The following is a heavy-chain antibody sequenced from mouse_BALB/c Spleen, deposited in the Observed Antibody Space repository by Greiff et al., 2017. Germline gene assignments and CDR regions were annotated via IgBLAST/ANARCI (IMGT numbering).Heavy chain of an antibody. CDR2: INPSNGGT. V-gene: IGHV1S81*02. CDR1: GYTFTSYY. D-gene: IGHD2-3*01. Sequence: VQLQQSGAELVKPGASVKLSCKASGYTFTSYYMYWVKQRPGQGLEWIGEINPSNGGTNFNEKFKSKATLTVDKSSSTAYMQLSSLTSEDSAVYYCTRGDGYYDYYAMDYWGQGTSVTVSS. CDR3: TRGDGYYDYYAMDY. J-gene: IGHJ4*01.